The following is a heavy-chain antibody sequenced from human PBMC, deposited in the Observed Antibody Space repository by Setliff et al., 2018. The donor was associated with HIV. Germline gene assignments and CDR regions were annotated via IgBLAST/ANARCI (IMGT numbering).Heavy chain of an antibody. D-gene: IGHD1-7*01. CDR1: GGTFSTYT. CDR3: VNDKITGTTYYDY. Sequence: SVKVSCKASGGTFSTYTINWVRQAPGQGLEWMGGIIPIFYTATYAQKFQGRVTITVDKSTSTAYMELSSLRSEDTAVYYCVNDKITGTTYYDYWGQGTLVTSPQ. V-gene: IGHV1-69*06. J-gene: IGHJ4*02. CDR2: IIPIFYTA.